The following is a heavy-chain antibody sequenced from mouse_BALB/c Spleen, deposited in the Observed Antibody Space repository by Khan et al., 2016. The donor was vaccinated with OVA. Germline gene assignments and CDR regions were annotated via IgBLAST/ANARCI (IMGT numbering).Heavy chain of an antibody. Sequence: VQLQQSGPELVKPGASVKISCKASGYSFTGYFMNWVMQSHGKSLEWIGRINPHIGETFYNQKFKDKATLTVDESSRTAYMELRSLASEDSAVYYGSRKNGSDFDYWGQGTTLTVSS. CDR2: INPHIGET. D-gene: IGHD1-1*01. V-gene: IGHV1-20*02. CDR3: SRKNGSDFDY. CDR1: GYSFTGYF. J-gene: IGHJ2*01.